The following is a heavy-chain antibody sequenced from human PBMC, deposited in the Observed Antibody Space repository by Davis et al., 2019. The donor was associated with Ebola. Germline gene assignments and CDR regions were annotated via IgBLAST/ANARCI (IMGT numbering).Heavy chain of an antibody. CDR1: GGSISSGGYS. Sequence: MPSETLSLTCAVSGGSISSGGYSWSWIRQPPGKGLEWIGYIYHSGSTYYNPSLKSRVTISVDRSKNQFSLKLSSVTAADTAVYYCARVDTAYGWAFDIWGQGTMVTVSS. J-gene: IGHJ3*02. D-gene: IGHD5-18*01. CDR3: ARVDTAYGWAFDI. V-gene: IGHV4-30-2*01. CDR2: IYHSGST.